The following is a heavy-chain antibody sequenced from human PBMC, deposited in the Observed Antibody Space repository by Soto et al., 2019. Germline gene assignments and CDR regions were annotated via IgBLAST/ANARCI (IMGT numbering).Heavy chain of an antibody. CDR1: GFTFNSYA. J-gene: IGHJ4*02. CDR2: ISGSGDST. V-gene: IGHV3-23*01. D-gene: IGHD5-12*01. CDR3: ARGASRDGYNYFDY. Sequence: GGSLRLSCAASGFTFNSYAMSWVRQAPGKGLEWVSAISGSGDSTSYADSVKGRFTISRDNSKNTLYLQMNSLRAEDTAVYYCARGASRDGYNYFDYWGQGTRVTGAS.